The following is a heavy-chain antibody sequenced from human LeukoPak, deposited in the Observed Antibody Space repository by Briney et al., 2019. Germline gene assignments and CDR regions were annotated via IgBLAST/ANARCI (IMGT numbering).Heavy chain of an antibody. D-gene: IGHD4-23*01. CDR2: ISYDGSFE. J-gene: IGHJ4*02. CDR3: ARGARKGDDYGGFFDY. CDR1: GFTFSSYA. V-gene: IGHV3-30*03. Sequence: GGPLGPSCAPSGFTFSSYAMHWFGQPPGKGLDWVAFISYDGSFEDYADSVKGRFTISRDKSKNTVFLQMNSLKPEDTAVYYCARGARKGDDYGGFFDYWGQGTLVTVSS.